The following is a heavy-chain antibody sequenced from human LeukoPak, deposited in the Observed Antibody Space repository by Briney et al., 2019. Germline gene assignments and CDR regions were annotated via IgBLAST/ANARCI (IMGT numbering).Heavy chain of an antibody. CDR2: IYASGRT. CDR3: AGGSTAPYYFDY. D-gene: IGHD1-26*01. Sequence: SETLSLTCTVSGDSISKYYWNWIRQPAGKGLEWIGRIYASGRTTNNPSLKSRVTISLDRSKNQFSLRLSSVTAADTAVYYCAGGSTAPYYFDYRGQGTLVTVSS. V-gene: IGHV4-4*07. CDR1: GDSISKYY. J-gene: IGHJ4*02.